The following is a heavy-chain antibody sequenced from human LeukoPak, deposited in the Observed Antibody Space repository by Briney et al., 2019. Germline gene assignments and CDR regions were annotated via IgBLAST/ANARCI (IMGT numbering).Heavy chain of an antibody. D-gene: IGHD4-17*01. CDR3: ARADDYGDYGPFDY. V-gene: IGHV1-69*04. J-gene: IGHJ4*02. CDR2: IIPILGIA. CDR1: GGTFSSYA. Sequence: GASVKVSCKASGGTFSSYAISWVRQAPGQGLEWMGRIIPILGIANYAQKFQGRVTITADKSTSTAHMELSSLRSEDTAVYYCARADDYGDYGPFDYWGQGTLVTVSS.